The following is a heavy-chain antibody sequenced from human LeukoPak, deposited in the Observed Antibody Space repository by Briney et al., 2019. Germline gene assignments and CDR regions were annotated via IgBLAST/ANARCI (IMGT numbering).Heavy chain of an antibody. D-gene: IGHD6-13*01. CDR1: GVSITSNY. CDR3: ARGSSRFDC. V-gene: IGHV4-59*01. Sequence: SETLSLTCTVSGVSITSNYWSWIRQPPGKGLEWIGYMYHSGSANYNPSLKSRVTISVDTSKNQFSLKLSSVTVADTAVYYCARGSSRFDCWGQGALVTVSS. J-gene: IGHJ4*02. CDR2: MYHSGSA.